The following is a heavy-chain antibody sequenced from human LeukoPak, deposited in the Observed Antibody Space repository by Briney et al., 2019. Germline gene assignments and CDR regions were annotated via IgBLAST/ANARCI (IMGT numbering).Heavy chain of an antibody. Sequence: SVKVSCKASGGTFSSYAISWVRQAPGQGLEWMGGIIPIFSTANYAQKFQGRVTITADESTSTAYMELSSLRSEDTAVYYCARDKRDPSYYYYGMDVWGKGTTVTVSS. V-gene: IGHV1-69*13. J-gene: IGHJ6*04. CDR3: ARDKRDPSYYYYGMDV. CDR1: GGTFSSYA. CDR2: IIPIFSTA.